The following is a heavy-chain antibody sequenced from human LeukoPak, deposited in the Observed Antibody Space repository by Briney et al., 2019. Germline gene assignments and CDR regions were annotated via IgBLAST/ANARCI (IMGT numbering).Heavy chain of an antibody. CDR1: GFTFSSSA. V-gene: IGHV3-23*01. D-gene: IGHD2-15*01. J-gene: IGHJ4*02. Sequence: GGSLRLSCAASGFTFSSSAMSWVRQAPGKGLEWVSAISNNGGYTYYADTVQGRFTISRDNSKSTLCLQMNSLRAEDTAVYYCAKQLGYCSDGSCYFPYWGQGTLVTVSS. CDR2: ISNNGGYT. CDR3: AKQLGYCSDGSCYFPY.